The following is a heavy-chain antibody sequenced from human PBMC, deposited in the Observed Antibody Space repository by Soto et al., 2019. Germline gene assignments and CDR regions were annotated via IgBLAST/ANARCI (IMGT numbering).Heavy chain of an antibody. CDR1: GGSFSGYY. CDR3: ARPNSYYYYYMDV. J-gene: IGHJ6*03. CDR2: INHSGST. Sequence: SETLSLTCAFYGGSFSGYYWIWIRQPPGKGLEWIGEINHSGSTNYNPSLKSRVTISVDTSKNQFSLKLSSVTAADTAVYYCARPNSYYYYYMDVWGKGTTVTVS. V-gene: IGHV4-34*01.